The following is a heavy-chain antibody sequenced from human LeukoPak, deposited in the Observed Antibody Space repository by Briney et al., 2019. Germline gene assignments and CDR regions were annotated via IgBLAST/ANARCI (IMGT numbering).Heavy chain of an antibody. V-gene: IGHV1-24*01. CDR2: FDPGDGET. CDR3: ATGVSGWSFDY. CDR1: GYTLTELS. J-gene: IGHJ4*02. Sequence: VASVKVSCKVSGYTLTELSMHWVRQAPGKGLEWMGGFDPGDGETIYAQKFQGRVTMTEDTSTDTAYMELSSPRSEDTAVYYCATGVSGWSFDYWGQGTLVTVSS. D-gene: IGHD6-19*01.